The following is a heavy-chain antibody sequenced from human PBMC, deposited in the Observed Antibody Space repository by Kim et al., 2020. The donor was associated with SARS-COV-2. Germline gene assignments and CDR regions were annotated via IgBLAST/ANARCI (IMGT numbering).Heavy chain of an antibody. V-gene: IGHV4-30-4*01. Sequence: SETLSLTCTVSGGSISSGDYYWSWIRQPPGKGLEWIGYIYYSGSTYYNPSLKSRVTISVDTSKNQFSLKLSSVTAADTAVYYCARVSHKQQLARRHFDYWGQGTLVTVSS. CDR1: GGSISSGDYY. CDR2: IYYSGST. D-gene: IGHD6-13*01. CDR3: ARVSHKQQLARRHFDY. J-gene: IGHJ4*02.